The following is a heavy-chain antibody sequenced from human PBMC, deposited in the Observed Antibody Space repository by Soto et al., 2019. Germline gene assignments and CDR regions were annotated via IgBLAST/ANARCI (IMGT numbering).Heavy chain of an antibody. CDR1: GFDFSTHW. Sequence: GGSLRLSCAASGFDFSTHWMHWVRQAPGKGLEWVSRIDDDGSSTRYADSVKGRFTISRDNAKNIVYLEMTSLRTEDTAVYFCARRLELPLGASLYYYGMDVWGQGTTVTVSS. CDR2: IDDDGSST. CDR3: ARRLELPLGASLYYYGMDV. V-gene: IGHV3-74*01. D-gene: IGHD1-7*01. J-gene: IGHJ6*02.